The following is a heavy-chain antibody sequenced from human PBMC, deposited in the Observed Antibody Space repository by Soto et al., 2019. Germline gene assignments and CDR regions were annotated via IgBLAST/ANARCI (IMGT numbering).Heavy chain of an antibody. J-gene: IGHJ4*02. CDR3: ARAWGYYFDY. D-gene: IGHD3-16*01. Sequence: PSETLSLTCTVSGGSISSYYWSWIRQPPGKGLEWIGYIYYSGSTNYNPSLKSRVTLSVDTSKNQFSLKLSSVTAADTAVYYCARAWGYYFDYWGQGTLVTVSS. CDR1: GGSISSYY. V-gene: IGHV4-59*01. CDR2: IYYSGST.